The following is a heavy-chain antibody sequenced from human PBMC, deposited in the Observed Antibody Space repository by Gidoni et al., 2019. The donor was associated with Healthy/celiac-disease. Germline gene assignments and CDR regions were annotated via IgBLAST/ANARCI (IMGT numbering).Heavy chain of an antibody. CDR2: IIPIFGTA. CDR1: GGTFSSYA. J-gene: IGHJ6*02. V-gene: IGHV1-69*01. CDR3: ARDYSGSYSGYYYGMDV. D-gene: IGHD1-26*01. Sequence: QVQLVQSGAEVTKTGSSVKVSCKASGGTFSSYAISWVRQAPGQGLAWMGGIIPIFGTANYAQKFQGRVTITADESTSTAYMELSSLRSEDTAVYYCARDYSGSYSGYYYGMDVWGQGTTVTVSS.